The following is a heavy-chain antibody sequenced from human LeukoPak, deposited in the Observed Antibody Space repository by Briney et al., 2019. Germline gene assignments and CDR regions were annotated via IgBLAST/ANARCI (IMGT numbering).Heavy chain of an antibody. Sequence: ASVKVSCKASGYTFTGYYMHWVRQAPGQGLEWTGWINPNSGGTNYAQKFQGRVTMTRDTSISTAYMELSRLRSDDTAVYYCASTTGTTQSDAFDIWGQGTMVTVSS. D-gene: IGHD1-1*01. J-gene: IGHJ3*02. CDR1: GYTFTGYY. CDR3: ASTTGTTQSDAFDI. CDR2: INPNSGGT. V-gene: IGHV1-2*02.